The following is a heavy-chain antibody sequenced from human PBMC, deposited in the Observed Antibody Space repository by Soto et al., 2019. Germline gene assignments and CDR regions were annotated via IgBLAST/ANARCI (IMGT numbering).Heavy chain of an antibody. D-gene: IGHD1-26*01. J-gene: IGHJ5*02. V-gene: IGHV4-39*01. CDR2: VYYSGST. CDR1: GASISGSTYY. CDR3: ARHQWELPSCWFDP. Sequence: PSETLSLTCTVSGASISGSTYYWGWIRQPPGQGLEWIATVYYSGSTYYNPSLKSRVTISVDTSNNQFSLSLNSVTAADTAVYYCARHQWELPSCWFDPWGQGTLVTVSS.